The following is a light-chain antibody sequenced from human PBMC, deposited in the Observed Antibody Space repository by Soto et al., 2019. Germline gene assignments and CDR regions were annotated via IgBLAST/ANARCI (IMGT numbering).Light chain of an antibody. CDR2: LGS. V-gene: IGKV2-28*01. CDR1: QSLLHSTGFNY. Sequence: DILLTQSPLSLPVTPGEPASISCRSSQSLLHSTGFNYLDWYLQKPGQSPQLLIYLGSNRASGVADRFSGSGSGTDFTLKISRVEAEDVGVYYCMQALQTPTFGPGTKVEIK. J-gene: IGKJ1*01. CDR3: MQALQTPT.